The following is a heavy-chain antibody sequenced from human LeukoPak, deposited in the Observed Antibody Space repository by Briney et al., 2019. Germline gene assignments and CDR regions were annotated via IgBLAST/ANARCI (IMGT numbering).Heavy chain of an antibody. CDR2: IRTNSGST. V-gene: IGHV3-23*01. CDR1: GFTFSSYS. D-gene: IGHD1-26*01. J-gene: IGHJ4*02. Sequence: PGGSLRLSCAASGFTFSSYSMSWVRQAPGKGLEWVSSIRTNSGSTNYADSVKGRFTISRDNSKNMVYLQMNSLRAEDTAVYYCAKNTSGTYLDYWGQGIPVTVPS. CDR3: AKNTSGTYLDY.